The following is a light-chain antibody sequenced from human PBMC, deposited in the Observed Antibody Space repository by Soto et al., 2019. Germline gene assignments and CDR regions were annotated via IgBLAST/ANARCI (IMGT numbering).Light chain of an antibody. J-gene: IGKJ5*01. CDR3: QQRADWPIT. CDR2: DAS. CDR1: QDVSRY. Sequence: ESVVTQSPATLSLSPGERATLSCRASQDVSRYLAWYQQKPGQAPRLLIYDASNRATGIPARFSGSGSGTDFTLTISSLEPDDFAVYYCQQRADWPITFGQGTRLEIK. V-gene: IGKV3-11*01.